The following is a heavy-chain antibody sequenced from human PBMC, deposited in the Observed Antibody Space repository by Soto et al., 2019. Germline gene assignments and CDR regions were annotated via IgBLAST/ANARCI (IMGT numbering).Heavy chain of an antibody. CDR3: ARGTYSEGCFDY. D-gene: IGHD6-13*01. Sequence: EVQLVESGGGLVQPGGSLRLSCAASGFTFSSYWMHWVRQAPGKGLVWVSRINSDGSSTSYADSVKGRSTISRDNAKNTLYLQMNSLRAEDTAVYYCARGTYSEGCFDYWGQGTLVTVSS. CDR2: INSDGSST. V-gene: IGHV3-74*01. CDR1: GFTFSSYW. J-gene: IGHJ4*02.